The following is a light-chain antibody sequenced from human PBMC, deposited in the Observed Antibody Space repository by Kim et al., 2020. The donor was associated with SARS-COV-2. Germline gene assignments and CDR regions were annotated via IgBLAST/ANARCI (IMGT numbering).Light chain of an antibody. CDR3: TWRGSNNNVV. V-gene: IGLV3-19*01. CDR1: SLRNY. Sequence: VEWGHIARTACEGNSLRNYERWYQQQPGEDPVLLINDNNNRPSGGTAGCSGSNSGSTASLSTSGGKQEDEADYYCCTWRGSNNNVVFGGGTQLTVL. CDR2: DNN. J-gene: IGLJ2*01.